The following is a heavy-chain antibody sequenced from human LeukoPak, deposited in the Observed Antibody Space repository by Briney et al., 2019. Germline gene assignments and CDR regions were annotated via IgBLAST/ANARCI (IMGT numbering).Heavy chain of an antibody. CDR2: ISGSGGST. CDR1: GFTFISYA. CDR3: AKDRLLSGYDFDAFDI. V-gene: IGHV3-23*01. Sequence: GGSLRLSCAASGFTFISYAMSWVRQAPGKGLEWVSAISGSGGSTYYADSVKGRFTISRDNSKNTLYLQMNSLRAEDTAVYYCAKDRLLSGYDFDAFDIWGQGTMVTVSS. D-gene: IGHD5-12*01. J-gene: IGHJ3*02.